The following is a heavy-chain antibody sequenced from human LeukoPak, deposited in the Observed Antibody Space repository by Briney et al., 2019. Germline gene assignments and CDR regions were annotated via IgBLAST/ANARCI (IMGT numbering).Heavy chain of an antibody. J-gene: IGHJ3*02. CDR2: INPNSGGT. D-gene: IGHD5-24*01. V-gene: IGHV1-2*06. CDR1: GYTFASYY. CDR3: ARGEMATIFNAFDI. Sequence: ASVKVSCKASGYTFASYYIHWVRQAPGQGLEWMGRINPNSGGTNYAQKFQGRVTMTRDTSISTAYMELSRLRSDDTAVYYCARGEMATIFNAFDIWGQGTMVTVSS.